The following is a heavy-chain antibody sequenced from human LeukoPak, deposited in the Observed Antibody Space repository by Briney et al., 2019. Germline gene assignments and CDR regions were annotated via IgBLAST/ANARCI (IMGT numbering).Heavy chain of an antibody. V-gene: IGHV4-59*01. D-gene: IGHD1-26*01. J-gene: IGHJ6*03. CDR3: ARGGQVGYYYYMDV. CDR2: IYYSGST. CDR1: GGSISSYY. Sequence: SETLSLTCTVSGGSISSYYWSWIRQPPGKGLEWIGYIYYSGSTNYNPSLKSRVTISVDTSKNQFSLKLSSVTAADTAVYYCARGGQVGYYYYMDVWGKGTTVTVSS.